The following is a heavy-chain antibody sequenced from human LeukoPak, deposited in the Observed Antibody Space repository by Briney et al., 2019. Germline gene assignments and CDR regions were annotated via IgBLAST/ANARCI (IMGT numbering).Heavy chain of an antibody. Sequence: SGGSLRLSCAASGFTFSSYWMSRVRQAPGKGLEWVANIKQDGTEKYYVDSVKGRFTISRDNAKNSLYLQMNSLRAEDTAMYYCARGPTRANSSDYWGQGTLVTVSS. CDR1: GFTFSSYW. D-gene: IGHD2/OR15-2a*01. CDR2: IKQDGTEK. CDR3: ARGPTRANSSDY. V-gene: IGHV3-7*01. J-gene: IGHJ4*02.